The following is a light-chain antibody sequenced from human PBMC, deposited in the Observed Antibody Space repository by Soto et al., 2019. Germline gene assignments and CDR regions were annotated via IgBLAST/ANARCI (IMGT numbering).Light chain of an antibody. Sequence: DIQMTQSPSSLSVSVGDRVTITCRASQSIGGFLNWYQQKLGKAPKLLIYAASTLESGVPSRFSATVSGTEFSLTITSLQPEDFATYYCQQLFDSPITFGQGTRLEIK. J-gene: IGKJ5*01. CDR3: QQLFDSPIT. CDR1: QSIGGF. CDR2: AAS. V-gene: IGKV1-39*01.